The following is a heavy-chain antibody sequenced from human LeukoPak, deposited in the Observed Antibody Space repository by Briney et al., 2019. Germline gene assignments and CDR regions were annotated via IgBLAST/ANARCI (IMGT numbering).Heavy chain of an antibody. CDR3: ARVAEAAAFDY. V-gene: IGHV3-21*01. CDR2: ISSSSSYI. D-gene: IGHD6-13*01. J-gene: IGHJ4*02. Sequence: GGSLRLSCAASGFTFSSYSLNWVRQAPGKGLEWVSSISSSSSYIYYADSVKGRFTISRDNAKNSLYLQMNSLRADDTAVYYCARVAEAAAFDYWGQGTMVTVSS. CDR1: GFTFSSYS.